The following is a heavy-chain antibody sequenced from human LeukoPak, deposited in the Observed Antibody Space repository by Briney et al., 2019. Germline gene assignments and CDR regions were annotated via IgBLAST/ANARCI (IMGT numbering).Heavy chain of an antibody. J-gene: IGHJ4*02. CDR1: GFTFSNAW. CDR2: IKQDGSEK. CDR3: ARDEGATDY. Sequence: PGGSLRLSCAASGFTFSNAWMSWVRQAPGKGLEWVANIKQDGSEKYYVDSVKGRFSISRDNAKNSLYLQMNSLRAEDTAVYYCARDEGATDYWGQGTLVTVSS. D-gene: IGHD1-26*01. V-gene: IGHV3-7*01.